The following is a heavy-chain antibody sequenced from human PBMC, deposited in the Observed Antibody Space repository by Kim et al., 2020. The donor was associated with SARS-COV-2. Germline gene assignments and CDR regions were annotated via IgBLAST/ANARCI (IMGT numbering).Heavy chain of an antibody. CDR2: IIPILGIA. Sequence: SVKVSCKASGGTFSSYAISWVRQAPGQGLEWMGRIIPILGIANYAQKFQGRVTITADKSTSTAYMELSSLRSEDTAVYYCARDAAREEEQWLVRSWFDPWGQGTLVTVSS. D-gene: IGHD6-19*01. CDR3: ARDAAREEEQWLVRSWFDP. J-gene: IGHJ5*02. CDR1: GGTFSSYA. V-gene: IGHV1-69*04.